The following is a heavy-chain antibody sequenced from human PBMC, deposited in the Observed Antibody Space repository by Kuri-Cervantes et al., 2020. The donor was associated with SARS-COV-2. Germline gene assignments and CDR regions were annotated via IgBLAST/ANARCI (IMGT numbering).Heavy chain of an antibody. Sequence: ESLKISCTVSGGSISSYYWSWIRQPPGKGLEWIVYIYYSGSTNYNPSLKSRITISVDTSKNQFSLNLTSVTAADTAVYYCARVPRFCTNGVCYAFDIWGQGTMVTVSS. V-gene: IGHV4-59*01. D-gene: IGHD2-8*01. CDR3: ARVPRFCTNGVCYAFDI. CDR1: GGSISSYY. J-gene: IGHJ3*02. CDR2: IYYSGST.